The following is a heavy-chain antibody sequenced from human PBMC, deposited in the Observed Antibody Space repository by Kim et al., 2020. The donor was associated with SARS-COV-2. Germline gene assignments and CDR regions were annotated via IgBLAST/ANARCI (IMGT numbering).Heavy chain of an antibody. CDR2: T. V-gene: IGHV3-53*01. Sequence: TFYASAVTGRFIISREPSKNTLYLQMNSRRVDDTAVYYCAREGDSGGYLAYWGQGTLVAVPS. J-gene: IGHJ4*02. D-gene: IGHD3-22*01. CDR3: AREGDSGGYLAY.